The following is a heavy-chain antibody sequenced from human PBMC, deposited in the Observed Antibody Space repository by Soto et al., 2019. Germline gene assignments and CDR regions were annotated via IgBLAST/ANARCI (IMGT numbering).Heavy chain of an antibody. CDR1: GFTFSNAW. V-gene: IGHV3-15*01. Sequence: KPGGSLRLSCAASGFTFSNAWMSWVRQAPGKGLEWVGRIKSKTDGGTTDYAAPVKGRFTISRDDSKNTLYLQMNSLKTEDTAVYYCTTDVTDDSSGYYSAEYFQHWGQGTLVTVSS. D-gene: IGHD3-22*01. CDR2: IKSKTDGGTT. CDR3: TTDVTDDSSGYYSAEYFQH. J-gene: IGHJ1*01.